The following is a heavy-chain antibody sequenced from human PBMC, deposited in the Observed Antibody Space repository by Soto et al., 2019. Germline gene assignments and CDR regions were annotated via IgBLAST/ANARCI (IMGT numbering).Heavy chain of an antibody. CDR3: ANWIYDYIWGSYRYGDGVDI. V-gene: IGHV3-23*01. D-gene: IGHD3-16*02. CDR2: ISGSGGST. CDR1: GFTFSSYA. J-gene: IGHJ3*02. Sequence: EVQLLESGGGLVQPGGSLRLSCAASGFTFSSYAMSWVRQAPGKGLEWVSAISGSGGSTYYADSVKGRFTISRDNSKNTLYLQMNSLRAEDTAVYYCANWIYDYIWGSYRYGDGVDILGQGTMVTVSS.